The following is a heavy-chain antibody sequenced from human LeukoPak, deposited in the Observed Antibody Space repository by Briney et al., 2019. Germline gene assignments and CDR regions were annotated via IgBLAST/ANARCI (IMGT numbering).Heavy chain of an antibody. Sequence: GASVKVSCKVSGYTLTELSMHWVRQAPGKGLEWMGGFDPEDGETIYAQKFQGRVTMTEDTSTDTAYMELSSLRSEDTAVYYCATDSLTRDLSPVALDYWGQGTLVTVSS. CDR1: GYTLTELS. D-gene: IGHD4-11*01. V-gene: IGHV1-24*01. CDR2: FDPEDGET. J-gene: IGHJ4*02. CDR3: ATDSLTRDLSPVALDY.